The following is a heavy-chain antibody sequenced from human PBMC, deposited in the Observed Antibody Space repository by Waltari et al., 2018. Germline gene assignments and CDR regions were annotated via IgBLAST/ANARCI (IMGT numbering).Heavy chain of an antibody. Sequence: QVQLQQWGAGLLKPSETLSLTCAVYGGSFSGYYWSWIRQPPGKGLEWIGEINHRGSTHYNPSLKSLVTISVDTSKNQFSLKLSSVTAADTAVYYCARLCPYDFWSGYYPSSYYYYYGMDVWGQGTTVTVSS. CDR2: INHRGST. D-gene: IGHD3-3*01. CDR1: GGSFSGYY. CDR3: ARLCPYDFWSGYYPSSYYYYYGMDV. J-gene: IGHJ6*02. V-gene: IGHV4-34*01.